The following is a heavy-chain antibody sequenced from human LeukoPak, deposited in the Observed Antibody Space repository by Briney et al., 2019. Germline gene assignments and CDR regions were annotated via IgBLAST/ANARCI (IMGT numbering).Heavy chain of an antibody. Sequence: GGSLRLSCAASGFSFASYAMDWVRQAPGKGLEWVSTISVSGSNTYYADSVKGRFTISRDNAKNSLFLQMNSLRTEDTAMYFCAREPGRTRWLQVWGQGTLVTVSS. J-gene: IGHJ4*02. V-gene: IGHV3-21*01. CDR1: GFSFASYA. D-gene: IGHD5-24*01. CDR2: ISVSGSNT. CDR3: AREPGRTRWLQV.